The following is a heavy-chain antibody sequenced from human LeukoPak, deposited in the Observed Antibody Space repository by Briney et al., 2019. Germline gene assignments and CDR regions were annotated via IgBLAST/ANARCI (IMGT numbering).Heavy chain of an antibody. CDR1: GGSFSGYY. CDR3: ARQGYSSSRVDY. J-gene: IGHJ4*02. Sequence: SSETLSLTCAVSGGSFSGYYWNWIRQPPGKGLEWIGEINHSGSTNYNPSFKSRVTISVDTSKNQFSLKLSSVTAADTAVYYCARQGYSSSRVDYWGQGTLVTVSS. D-gene: IGHD6-13*01. CDR2: INHSGST. V-gene: IGHV4-34*01.